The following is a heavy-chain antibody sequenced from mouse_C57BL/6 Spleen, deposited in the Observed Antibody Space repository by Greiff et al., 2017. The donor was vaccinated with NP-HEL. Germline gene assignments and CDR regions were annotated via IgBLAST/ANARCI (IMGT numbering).Heavy chain of an antibody. J-gene: IGHJ4*01. CDR3: ARKMGDYYGSRPHDAMDY. CDR1: GFSLTSYA. D-gene: IGHD1-1*01. Sequence: QVQLKQSGPGLVAPSQSLSITCTVSGFSLTSYAISWVRQPPGKGLEWLGVIWTGGSTNYNSALKSRLSISKDNSKSQVFIKMNSLQTDDTDRYYCARKMGDYYGSRPHDAMDYWGQGTSVTVSS. CDR2: IWTGGST. V-gene: IGHV2-9-1*01.